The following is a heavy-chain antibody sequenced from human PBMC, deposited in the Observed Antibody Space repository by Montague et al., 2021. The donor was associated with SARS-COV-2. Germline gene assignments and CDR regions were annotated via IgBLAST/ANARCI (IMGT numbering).Heavy chain of an antibody. CDR3: ARDIGGSTVTTGGFDY. D-gene: IGHD4-17*01. CDR2: IYYSGGT. Sequence: TLSLTCTVSGGSISSGGYYWSWIRQHPGKGLEWIRYIYYSGGTYYNPPLKSRVTISVDTSKNQFSLKLSSVTAADTAVYYCARDIGGSTVTTGGFDYWGQGTLVTVSS. CDR1: GGSISSGGYY. V-gene: IGHV4-31*03. J-gene: IGHJ4*02.